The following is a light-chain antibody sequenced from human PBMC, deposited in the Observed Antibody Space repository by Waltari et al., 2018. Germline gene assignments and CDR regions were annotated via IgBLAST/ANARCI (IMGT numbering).Light chain of an antibody. CDR2: TNN. J-gene: IGLJ3*02. CDR3: AAWDDSLSNWV. CDR1: SSTIGTNT. V-gene: IGLV1-44*01. Sequence: QSVVTQPPSASGTPGQRVTISCSGSSSTIGTNTVNLYQQFPGTAPRLLIYTNNQRPSGVPDRFSGSKSGTSASLAISGLQSEDEADYYCAAWDDSLSNWVFGGGTKVTVL.